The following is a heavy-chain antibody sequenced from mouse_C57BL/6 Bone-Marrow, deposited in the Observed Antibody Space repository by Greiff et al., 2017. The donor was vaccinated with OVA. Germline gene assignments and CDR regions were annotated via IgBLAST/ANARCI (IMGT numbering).Heavy chain of an antibody. V-gene: IGHV5-17*01. D-gene: IGHD2-3*01. J-gene: IGHJ1*03. CDR1: GFTFSDYG. CDR3: ARWALCDGSYDDD. CDR2: ISSGSSTI. Sequence: EVQLVESGGGLVKPGGSLKLSCAASGFTFSDYGMHWVRQAPEKGLEWVAYISSGSSTIYYADTVKGRFTISRDNAKNTLFLQMNSLRSEDKAMYYCARWALCDGSYDDDWGTGTTVTVSS.